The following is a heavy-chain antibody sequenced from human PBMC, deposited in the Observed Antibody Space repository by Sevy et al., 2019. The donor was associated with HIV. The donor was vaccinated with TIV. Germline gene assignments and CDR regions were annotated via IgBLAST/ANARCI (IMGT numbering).Heavy chain of an antibody. CDR1: GFTFSSCA. D-gene: IGHD2-15*01. V-gene: IGHV3-23*01. CDR3: AKDGIVVTSVFDI. Sequence: GGSLRLSCVTSGFTFSSCAMNWVRQAPGKGLEWVSGISANGGSAYYVDSVKGRFTISRDNSKNTLYLQMNSLRAEDTAIYYCAKDGIVVTSVFDIWGQGTMVTVSS. CDR2: ISANGGSA. J-gene: IGHJ3*02.